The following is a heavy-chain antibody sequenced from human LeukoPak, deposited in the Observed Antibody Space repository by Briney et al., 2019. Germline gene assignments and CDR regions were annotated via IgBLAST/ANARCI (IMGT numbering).Heavy chain of an antibody. Sequence: GGSLRLSCAASGFTFSDYSMNWVRQAPGKGLEWVSSISSSSSYIYYADSVKGRFTISRDNAKNSLYLQMNSLSAEDTAVYYCARVRIGYSGYDTFDYWGQGTLVTVSS. CDR1: GFTFSDYS. CDR2: ISSSSSYI. V-gene: IGHV3-21*01. CDR3: ARVRIGYSGYDTFDY. J-gene: IGHJ4*02. D-gene: IGHD5-12*01.